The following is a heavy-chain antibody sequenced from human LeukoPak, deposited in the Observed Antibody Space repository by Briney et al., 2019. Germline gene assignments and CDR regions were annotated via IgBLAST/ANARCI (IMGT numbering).Heavy chain of an antibody. V-gene: IGHV2-70*11. CDR1: GFSLSISEMC. J-gene: IGHJ3*02. CDR2: IDWDDDK. CDR3: ARASAPHLVRGAFDI. Sequence: ESGPTLVNPTQTLTLTCSFSGFSLSISEMCESWIRQPPGKALEWLARIDWDDDKYYSTSLKTRLTISKDTSKNQVVLTMTNMDPVDTATYYCARASAPHLVRGAFDIWGQGTMVTVSS. D-gene: IGHD6-6*01.